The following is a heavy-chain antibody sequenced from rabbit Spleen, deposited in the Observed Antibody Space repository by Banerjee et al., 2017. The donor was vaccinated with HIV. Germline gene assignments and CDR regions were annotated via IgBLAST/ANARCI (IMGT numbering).Heavy chain of an antibody. Sequence: EQLEESGGGLVKPEGSLTLTCKASGFSFSDRDVMCWVRQAPGKGLEWIACINTATGKAVYASWAKGRFTISKTSSTTVTLQMTSLTAADTATYFCARGGYGGHIYSMGLWGQGTLVTVS. J-gene: IGHJ6*01. D-gene: IGHD4-2*01. CDR3: ARGGYGGHIYSMGL. CDR1: GFSFSDRDV. CDR2: INTATGKA. V-gene: IGHV1S45*01.